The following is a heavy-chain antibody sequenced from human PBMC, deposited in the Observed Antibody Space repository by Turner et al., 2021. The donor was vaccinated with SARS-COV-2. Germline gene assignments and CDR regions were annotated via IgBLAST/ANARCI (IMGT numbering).Heavy chain of an antibody. J-gene: IGHJ6*02. Sequence: QLQLQESGPGLVKPSETLSLTCTVSGCSLSSSSYYWGWVRQPPGKGLEWFGGIYFSGSTYYNPSLKSRVTISVDTSKNQFSLKLSSMTAADTAVYYCASPSVDFWSGSYYGMDVWGQGTTVTVSS. CDR3: ASPSVDFWSGSYYGMDV. CDR1: GCSLSSSSYY. CDR2: IYFSGST. D-gene: IGHD3-3*01. V-gene: IGHV4-39*01.